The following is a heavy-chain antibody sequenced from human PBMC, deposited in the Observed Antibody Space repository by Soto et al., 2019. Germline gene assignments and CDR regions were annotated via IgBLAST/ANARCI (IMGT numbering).Heavy chain of an antibody. Sequence: ASVKVSCKASGYTFTSYAMHWVRQAPGQRLEWMGWINAGNGNTKYSQKFQGRVTITRDTSASTAYMELSSLRSEDTAVYYCARAPPNYYGSGSYFSGYYYYYMDVWGKGTTVTVSS. CDR2: INAGNGNT. CDR3: ARAPPNYYGSGSYFSGYYYYYMDV. D-gene: IGHD3-10*01. J-gene: IGHJ6*03. V-gene: IGHV1-3*01. CDR1: GYTFTSYA.